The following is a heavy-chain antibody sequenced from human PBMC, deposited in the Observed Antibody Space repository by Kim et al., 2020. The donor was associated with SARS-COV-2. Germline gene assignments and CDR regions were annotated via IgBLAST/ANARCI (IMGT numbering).Heavy chain of an antibody. CDR2: IRQDGSEN. CDR3: ARARHSSSDSPCYLDF. CDR1: GFIFSNYW. J-gene: IGHJ2*01. V-gene: IGHV3-7*01. Sequence: GGSLRLSCAASGFIFSNYWMTWVRQTQGKGLQWVANIRQDGSENYYVDSVKGRFTISRDNTENSLFLQMSSLRAEDTAVYYCARARHSSSDSPCYLDFWG. D-gene: IGHD6-6*01.